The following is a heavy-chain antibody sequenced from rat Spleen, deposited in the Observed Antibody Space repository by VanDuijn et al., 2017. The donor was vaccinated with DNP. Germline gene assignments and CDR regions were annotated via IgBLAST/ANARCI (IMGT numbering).Heavy chain of an antibody. CDR1: GFSLTSNS. CDR2: IWSGGST. Sequence: QVQLKESGPGLVQPSQTLSLTCTVSGFSLTSNSVHWVRQPPGKGLEWVGAIWSGGSTDYDSALKSRLSISRDTSKSQVFLKMNSLQTEDTAIYCCARDRDGGAMDAWGQGTSVTVSS. D-gene: IGHD1-12*02. CDR3: ARDRDGGAMDA. V-gene: IGHV2-1*01. J-gene: IGHJ4*01.